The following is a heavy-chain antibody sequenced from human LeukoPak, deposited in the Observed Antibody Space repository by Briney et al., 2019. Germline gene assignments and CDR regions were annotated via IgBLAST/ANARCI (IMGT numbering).Heavy chain of an antibody. CDR3: AKDSARVDSSGWSY. V-gene: IGHV3-30*04. J-gene: IGHJ4*02. D-gene: IGHD6-19*01. CDR2: ISYDGSNK. Sequence: PGKSLRLSCAASGFTFSGYPIHWVRQAPGKGLEWVAVISYDGSNKYYADSVKGRFTISRDNSKNTLYLQMNSLRAEDTAVYYCAKDSARVDSSGWSYWGQGTLVTVSS. CDR1: GFTFSGYP.